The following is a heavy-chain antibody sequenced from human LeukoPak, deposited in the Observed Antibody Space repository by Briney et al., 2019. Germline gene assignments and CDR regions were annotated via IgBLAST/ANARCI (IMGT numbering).Heavy chain of an antibody. CDR2: FYVGGAT. CDR1: GFSVTNNY. CDR3: AGGDGYNFFDY. V-gene: IGHV3-53*01. Sequence: PGESLRLSCAVSGFSVTNNYVSWVRQAPGKGLEWVSVFYVGGATYYADSVKGRFTISRDNSENTLYLQMKSLRAEDTAVYYCAGGDGYNFFDYWGQGTLVTVSS. D-gene: IGHD5-24*01. J-gene: IGHJ4*02.